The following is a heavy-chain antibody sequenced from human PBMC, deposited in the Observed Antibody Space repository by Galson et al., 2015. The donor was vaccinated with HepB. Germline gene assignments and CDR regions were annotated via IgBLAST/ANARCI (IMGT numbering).Heavy chain of an antibody. CDR1: GYTFTSYD. J-gene: IGHJ6*03. Sequence: SVKVSCKASGYTFTSYDINWVRQATGQGLEWMGWMNPNSGNTGYAQKFQGRVTMTRNTSISTAYMELSSLRSEDTAVYYCAILPPLYDFWSGYYLYYYYYMDVWGKGTTVTVSS. V-gene: IGHV1-8*01. CDR3: AILPPLYDFWSGYYLYYYYYMDV. CDR2: MNPNSGNT. D-gene: IGHD3-3*01.